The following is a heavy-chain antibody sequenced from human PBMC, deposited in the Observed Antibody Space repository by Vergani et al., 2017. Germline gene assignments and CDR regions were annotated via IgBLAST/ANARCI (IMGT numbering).Heavy chain of an antibody. J-gene: IGHJ4*02. CDR3: AREKRPSSMVRGVATSYYFDY. V-gene: IGHV4-61*01. Sequence: QVQLQESGPGLVKPSETLSLTCTVSGGSVSSGSYYWSWIRQPPGKGLEWIGYIYYSGSTNYNPSLKSRVTISVDTSKNQFSLKLSSLTAADTAVYYCAREKRPSSMVRGVATSYYFDYWGQGTLVTVSS. D-gene: IGHD3-10*01. CDR2: IYYSGST. CDR1: GGSVSSGSYY.